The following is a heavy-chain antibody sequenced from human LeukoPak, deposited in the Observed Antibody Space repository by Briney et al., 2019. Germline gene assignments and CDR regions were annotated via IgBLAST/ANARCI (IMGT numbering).Heavy chain of an antibody. Sequence: SETLSLTCAVYGGSFSGYYWSWIRQSPGKGLEWIGYIYYSGSTNYNPSLKSRVTISVDTSKNQFSLELNSVTPADTAVYYCARGGNYWPQWWFDPWGRGTLVSVSS. V-gene: IGHV4-59*01. CDR3: ARGGNYWPQWWFDP. CDR1: GGSFSGYY. CDR2: IYYSGST. D-gene: IGHD1-26*01. J-gene: IGHJ5*02.